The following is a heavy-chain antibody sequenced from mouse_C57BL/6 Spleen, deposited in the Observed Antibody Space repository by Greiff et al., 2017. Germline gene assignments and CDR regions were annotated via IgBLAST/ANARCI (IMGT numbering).Heavy chain of an antibody. CDR3: ARGELGRGYYLDD. CDR2: IYWDDDK. Sequence: QVTLKVSGPGLLQSSQSLSLTCSFSGFSLSTSGMGVSWIRQPSGKGLEWLAHIYWDDDKRYNPSLKRRLTIFKDTSRNQVFLKITSEDTADTATYYWARGELGRGYYLDDWGQGTTRTVSS. J-gene: IGHJ2*01. V-gene: IGHV8-12*01. CDR1: GFSLSTSGMG.